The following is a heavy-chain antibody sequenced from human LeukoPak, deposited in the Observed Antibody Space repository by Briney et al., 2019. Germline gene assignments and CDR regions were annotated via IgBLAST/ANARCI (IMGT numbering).Heavy chain of an antibody. CDR3: AKDSWSSST. J-gene: IGHJ4*02. V-gene: IGHV3-33*06. D-gene: IGHD6-6*01. Sequence: GGSLRLSCAASGFTFSIYGMHWVRQAPGKGLEWVAVIWYDGSNKYYADSVKGQFTISRDNSKNTLYLQMNSLRAEDTAVYYCAKDSWSSSTWGQGTLVTVSS. CDR2: IWYDGSNK. CDR1: GFTFSIYG.